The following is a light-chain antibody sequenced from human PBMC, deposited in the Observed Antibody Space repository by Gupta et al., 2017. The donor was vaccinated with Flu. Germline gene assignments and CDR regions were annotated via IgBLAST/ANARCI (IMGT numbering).Light chain of an antibody. V-gene: IGLV10-54*04. CDR1: SNNVGNQG. J-gene: IGLJ3*02. Sequence: TATLTCTGNSNNVGNQGAAWLQQHQGHPPKLLSYRNNNRPSGISERFSASRSGNTASLTITELQPEDETDYYCSAYDSSRGAWVFGGGTKLTVL. CDR2: RNN. CDR3: SAYDSSRGAWV.